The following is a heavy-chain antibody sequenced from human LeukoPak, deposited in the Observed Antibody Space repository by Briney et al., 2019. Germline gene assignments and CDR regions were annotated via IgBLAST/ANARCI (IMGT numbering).Heavy chain of an antibody. J-gene: IGHJ4*02. Sequence: GGSLRLSCAVSGFTFSSYEMIWVRQAPGTGLEWVSYISNSGKTKYYADSVKGRFTISRDNAKNSLYLKMNSLRAEDTAVYYCASGASSGYFDYWGQGTLVTVSS. CDR3: ASGASSGYFDY. CDR1: GFTFSSYE. CDR2: ISNSGKTK. V-gene: IGHV3-48*03. D-gene: IGHD3-22*01.